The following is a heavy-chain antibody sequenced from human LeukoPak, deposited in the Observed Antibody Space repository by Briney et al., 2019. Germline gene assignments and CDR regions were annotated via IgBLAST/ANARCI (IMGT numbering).Heavy chain of an antibody. CDR3: ARAPGYSSGWQLFNY. Sequence: SVKVSCKASGGTFSSYAISWVRQAPGQGLEWMGRIIPIFGTANYAQKFKGRVTITTDESTSTVYMELSSLRSEDTAVYYCARAPGYSSGWQLFNYWGQGTLVTVSS. CDR1: GGTFSSYA. J-gene: IGHJ4*02. CDR2: IIPIFGTA. D-gene: IGHD6-19*01. V-gene: IGHV1-69*05.